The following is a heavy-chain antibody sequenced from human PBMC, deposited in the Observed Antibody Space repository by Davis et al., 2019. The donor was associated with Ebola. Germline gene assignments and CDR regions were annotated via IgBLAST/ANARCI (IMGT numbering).Heavy chain of an antibody. V-gene: IGHV3-53*01. Sequence: GSLRLSCAASGFTVSSNYMSWVRQAPGKGLEWVSVIYSGGSTYYADSVKGRFTISRDNAKNSLYLQMTSLRAEDTAVYYCARVLYGAVDYWGQGTLVTVSS. J-gene: IGHJ4*02. D-gene: IGHD4-17*01. CDR2: IYSGGST. CDR3: ARVLYGAVDY. CDR1: GFTVSSNY.